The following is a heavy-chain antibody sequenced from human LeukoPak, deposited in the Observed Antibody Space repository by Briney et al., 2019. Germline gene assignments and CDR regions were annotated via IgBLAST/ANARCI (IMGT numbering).Heavy chain of an antibody. D-gene: IGHD4-17*01. Sequence: PSETLSLTCTVSGVSITNSYWWSWVRQPAGKGLEWIGRIYASGSTNYNPSLKSRVTISVDTSKNQFSLKLSSVTAADTAVYYCASGTTVPNLFWGQGTLVTVSS. V-gene: IGHV4-4*07. CDR1: GVSITNSYW. J-gene: IGHJ4*02. CDR2: IYASGST. CDR3: ASGTTVPNLF.